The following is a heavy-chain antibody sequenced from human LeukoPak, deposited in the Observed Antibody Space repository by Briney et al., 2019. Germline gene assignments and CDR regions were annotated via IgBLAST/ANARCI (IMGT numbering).Heavy chain of an antibody. CDR2: ISGSGGST. J-gene: IGHJ4*02. CDR3: AKSGRWYYDSRGYYAFDY. V-gene: IGHV3-23*01. CDR1: GFTFSSYA. Sequence: GGSLRLSCAASGFTFSSYAMSWVRQAPGKGLEWVSAISGSGGSTYYADSVKGRFTISRDNSKNTLYLQMNSLRAEDTAVYHCAKSGRWYYDSRGYYAFDYWGQGTLVTVSS. D-gene: IGHD3-22*01.